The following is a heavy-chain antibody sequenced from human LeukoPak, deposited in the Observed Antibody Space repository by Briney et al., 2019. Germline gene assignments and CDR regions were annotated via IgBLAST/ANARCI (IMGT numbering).Heavy chain of an antibody. J-gene: IGHJ3*02. Sequence: GGSLRLSCAASGFVFSDYGMHWVRQAPGKGLEWVAFVRYDGSNQYYADSVKGRFTISRDNAKNTLYLQMNSLRAEDTAVYYCARDRPTYAFDIWGQATMVTVSS. CDR1: GFVFSDYG. V-gene: IGHV3-30*02. CDR3: ARDRPTYAFDI. CDR2: VRYDGSNQ.